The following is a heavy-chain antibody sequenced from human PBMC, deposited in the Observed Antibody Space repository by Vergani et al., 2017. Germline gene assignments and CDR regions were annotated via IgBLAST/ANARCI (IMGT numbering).Heavy chain of an antibody. V-gene: IGHV5-10-1*03. CDR3: ARWGTYYYDSSGYYSYDY. J-gene: IGHJ4*02. CDR2: IDPSDSYT. CDR1: GYSFTSYW. D-gene: IGHD3-22*01. Sequence: EVQLVQSGAEAKKPGESLRISCKGSGYSFTSYWISWVRQMPGKGLEWMGRIDPSDSYTNYSPSFQGHVTISADKSISTAYLQWSSLKASDTAMYYCARWGTYYYDSSGYYSYDYWGQGTLVTVSS.